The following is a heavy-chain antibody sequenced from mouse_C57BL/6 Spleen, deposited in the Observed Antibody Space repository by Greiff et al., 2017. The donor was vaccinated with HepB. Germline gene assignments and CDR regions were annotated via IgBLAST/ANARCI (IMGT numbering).Heavy chain of an antibody. J-gene: IGHJ3*01. V-gene: IGHV3-6*01. CDR2: ISYDGSN. D-gene: IGHD2-3*01. Sequence: DVQLQESGPGLVKPSQSLSLTCSVSGYSITSGYYWNWIRQFPGNKLEWMGYISYDGSNNYNPSLKNRISITRDTSKNQCFLKLNSVTTEDTATDYCALYDGYYGWFAYWGQGTLVTVSA. CDR1: GYSITSGYY. CDR3: ALYDGYYGWFAY.